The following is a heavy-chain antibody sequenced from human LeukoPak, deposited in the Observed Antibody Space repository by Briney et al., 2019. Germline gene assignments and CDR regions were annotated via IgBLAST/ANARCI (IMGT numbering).Heavy chain of an antibody. J-gene: IGHJ4*02. D-gene: IGHD6-13*01. CDR3: ARDERYSAIDC. CDR2: ISAGNGNT. V-gene: IGHV1-3*01. Sequence: GASVKVSCKASGYTFTSYAMHWVRQAPGQRLEWMGWISAGNGNTKYSQKFQGRVTITRDTSASTAYMELSSLRSGDTAVYYCARDERYSAIDCWGQGTLVTVSS. CDR1: GYTFTSYA.